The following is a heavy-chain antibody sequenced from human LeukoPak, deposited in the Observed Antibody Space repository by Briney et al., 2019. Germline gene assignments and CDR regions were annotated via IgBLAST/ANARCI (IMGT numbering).Heavy chain of an antibody. CDR1: GFTFSSYG. CDR3: AMIYGSGSSKSDNFDY. D-gene: IGHD3-10*01. V-gene: IGHV3-33*01. Sequence: GRSLRLSCAASGFTFSSYGMHWVRQAPGKGLEWVAVIWYDGSNKYYADSVKGRFTISRDNSKNTLYLQMNSLRAEDTAVYYCAMIYGSGSSKSDNFDYWGQGTLVTVSS. J-gene: IGHJ4*02. CDR2: IWYDGSNK.